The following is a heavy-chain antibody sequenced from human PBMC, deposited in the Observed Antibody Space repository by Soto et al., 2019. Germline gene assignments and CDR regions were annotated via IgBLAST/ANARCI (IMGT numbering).Heavy chain of an antibody. CDR1: GYIFTNYG. Sequence: QVQLVQSGAEVKKPGASVKVSCKASGYIFTNYGIGWVRQALGRGLEWMGWISASNGNTDYAQRFQGRVTMTTDTSTSTAYMELRSLRSDDTAMYYCAIHSAHFYDTSGYYVGDYWGQGTLVTVSS. V-gene: IGHV1-18*01. CDR3: AIHSAHFYDTSGYYVGDY. J-gene: IGHJ4*02. CDR2: ISASNGNT. D-gene: IGHD3-22*01.